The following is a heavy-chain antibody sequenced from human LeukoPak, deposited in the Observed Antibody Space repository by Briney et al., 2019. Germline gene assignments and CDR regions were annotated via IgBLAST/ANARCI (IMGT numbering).Heavy chain of an antibody. J-gene: IGHJ4*02. D-gene: IGHD6-13*01. CDR3: ARGPIVYSSSWYVWAGFDS. CDR2: IYNSGST. V-gene: IGHV4-30-2*01. CDR1: GGSISSGGHS. Sequence: SETLFLTCAVSGGSISSGGHSWNWIRQPQGKGLEWIGYIYNSGSTNYNPSLKSRVTISVDTSKNQFSLKLSSVTAADTAVYYCARGPIVYSSSWYVWAGFDSWGQGTLVTVYS.